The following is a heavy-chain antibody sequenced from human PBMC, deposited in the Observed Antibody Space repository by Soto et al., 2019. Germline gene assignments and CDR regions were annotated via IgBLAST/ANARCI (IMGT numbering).Heavy chain of an antibody. J-gene: IGHJ4*02. CDR1: GFIFSNHA. CDR2: ISASGNLI. D-gene: IGHD6-13*01. V-gene: IGHV3-23*01. Sequence: EVQLLESGGGLVQPGGSLRLSCAASGFIFSNHAMSWVRQAPVKGLEWVSGISASGNLIYYADSVKGRFNMSRDNSKNTLYLLMNSLRAEDTAVYFCAKRQGIGSAAKNFDFWGQGTLSPSPQ. CDR3: AKRQGIGSAAKNFDF.